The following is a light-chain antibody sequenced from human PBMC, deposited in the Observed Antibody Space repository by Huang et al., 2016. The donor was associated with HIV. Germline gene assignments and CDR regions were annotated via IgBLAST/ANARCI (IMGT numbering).Light chain of an antibody. Sequence: DIQMTPSTSSLSAFIGDRVIISCRASQNISRYLNWYQQKPGKAPKLLIYTMQTGVPSTFSGRGSGTDFFITITNLQPEDSASYYCQQSARTPRTFGQGTKLEIK. CDR3: QQSARTPRT. V-gene: IGKV1-39*01. CDR1: QNISRY. J-gene: IGKJ2*01.